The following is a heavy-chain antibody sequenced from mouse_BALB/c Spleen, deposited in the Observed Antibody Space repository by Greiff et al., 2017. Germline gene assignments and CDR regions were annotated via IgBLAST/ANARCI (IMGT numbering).Heavy chain of an antibody. CDR2: IRNKANGYTT. D-gene: IGHD2-14*01. V-gene: IGHV7-3*02. CDR3: AREDYYRYDWFAY. Sequence: DVKLVESGGGLVQPGGSLRLSCATSGFTFTDYYMSWVRQPPGKALEWLGFIRNKANGYTTEYSASVKGRFTISRDNSQSILYLQMNTLRAEDSATYYCAREDYYRYDWFAYWGQGTLVTVSA. J-gene: IGHJ3*01. CDR1: GFTFTDYY.